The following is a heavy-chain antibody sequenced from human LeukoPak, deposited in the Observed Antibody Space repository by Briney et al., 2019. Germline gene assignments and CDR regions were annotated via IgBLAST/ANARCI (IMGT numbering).Heavy chain of an antibody. CDR3: ATDKVVPAAYDAFDI. CDR1: GYTLTELS. Sequence: ASVKVSCKVSGYTLTELSMHWVRQAPGKGLEWMGGFDPEDGETIYAQKFQGRVTMTEDTSTDTAYMELSSLRSEDTAVYYCATDKVVPAAYDAFDIWGQGTMVTVSS. D-gene: IGHD2-2*01. CDR2: FDPEDGET. J-gene: IGHJ3*02. V-gene: IGHV1-24*01.